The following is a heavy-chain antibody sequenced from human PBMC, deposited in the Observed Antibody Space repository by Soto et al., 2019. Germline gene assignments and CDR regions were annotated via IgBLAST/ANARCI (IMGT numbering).Heavy chain of an antibody. CDR1: GYTFTSYY. Sequence: ASVKVSCKASGYTFTSYYMHWVRQAPGQGLEWMGIINPSGGSTSYAQKFQGRVTMTRDTSTSTVYMELSSLRSEDTAVYYCARGPLSSRWYDSAFDIWGQRTIVTRSS. J-gene: IGHJ3*02. CDR2: INPSGGST. V-gene: IGHV1-46*03. CDR3: ARGPLSSRWYDSAFDI. D-gene: IGHD6-19*01.